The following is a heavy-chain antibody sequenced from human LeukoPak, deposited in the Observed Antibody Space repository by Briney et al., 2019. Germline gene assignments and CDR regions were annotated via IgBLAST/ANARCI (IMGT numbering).Heavy chain of an antibody. CDR3: ARGIYYDILSGYSWGYWFDP. V-gene: IGHV4-4*07. Sequence: SETLSLTCTVSGRPISSYYWSWIRQPAGKGLEGIVRIYTSWSTNYNPPLKSRVTMSVDTSKEQFFLRLSSVTAADTAVYYCARGIYYDILSGYSWGYWFDPWGQGTLVTVSS. CDR2: IYTSWST. J-gene: IGHJ5*02. D-gene: IGHD3-9*01. CDR1: GRPISSYY.